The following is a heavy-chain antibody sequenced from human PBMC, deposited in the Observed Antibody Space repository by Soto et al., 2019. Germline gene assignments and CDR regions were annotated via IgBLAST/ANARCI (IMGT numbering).Heavy chain of an antibody. CDR1: GYTFTSYA. V-gene: IGHV1-3*01. CDR2: INAGNGNT. J-gene: IGHJ4*02. CDR3: ARDLGKCSGPDY. Sequence: QVPLVQSGAEVKKPGASVKVSCKASGYTFTSYAMHWVRQAPGQRLEWMGWINAGNGNTKYSQKFQGGVTITRETSASTAYRELSSLRSEDTSVYYCARDLGKCSGPDYWGQGTLVTVSS. D-gene: IGHD6-19*01.